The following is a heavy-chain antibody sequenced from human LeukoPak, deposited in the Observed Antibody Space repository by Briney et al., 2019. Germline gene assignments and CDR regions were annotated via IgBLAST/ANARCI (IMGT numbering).Heavy chain of an antibody. J-gene: IGHJ4*02. CDR1: GGSISSYY. CDR2: INHSGST. D-gene: IGHD2-15*01. Sequence: PSETLSLTCTVSGGSISSYYWSWIRQPPGKGLEWIGEINHSGSTNYNPSLKSRVTISVDTSKNQFSLKLSSVTAADTAVYYCGRGRRRSGSCWGYWGQGTLVTVSS. V-gene: IGHV4-34*01. CDR3: GRGRRRSGSCWGY.